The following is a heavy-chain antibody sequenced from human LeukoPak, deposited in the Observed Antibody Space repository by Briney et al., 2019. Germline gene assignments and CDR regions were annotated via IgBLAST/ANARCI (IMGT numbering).Heavy chain of an antibody. V-gene: IGHV3-53*01. Sequence: PGGSLRLSCAASGFTVSSNYMSWVRQAPGKGLEWVSVIYSGDSTYYADSVKGRFTISRDNSKNTLYLQMNSLRAEDTAVYYCARALTDFASRTKNWFDPWGQGTLVTVSS. CDR2: IYSGDST. D-gene: IGHD3/OR15-3a*01. J-gene: IGHJ5*02. CDR3: ARALTDFASRTKNWFDP. CDR1: GFTVSSNY.